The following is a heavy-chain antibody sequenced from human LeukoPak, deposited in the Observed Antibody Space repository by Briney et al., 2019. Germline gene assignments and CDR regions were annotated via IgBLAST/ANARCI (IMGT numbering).Heavy chain of an antibody. Sequence: SVTVSCTASGGTFSSYAISWVRQAPGQGLEWMGGIIPIFGTANYAQKFQGRVTITADESTSTAYMELSSLRSEDTAVYYCAKRDVSSYYYYYGMDVWGQGTTVTVSS. V-gene: IGHV1-69*01. J-gene: IGHJ6*02. D-gene: IGHD5-24*01. CDR3: AKRDVSSYYYYYGMDV. CDR2: IIPIFGTA. CDR1: GGTFSSYA.